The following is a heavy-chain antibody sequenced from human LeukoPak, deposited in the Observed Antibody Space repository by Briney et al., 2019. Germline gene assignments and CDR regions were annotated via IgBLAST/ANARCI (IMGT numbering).Heavy chain of an antibody. J-gene: IGHJ3*02. CDR2: ISGSGGST. D-gene: IGHD3-3*01. V-gene: IGHV3-23*01. CDR3: AKDPSLDYDFWSGSDALDI. Sequence: GGSLRLSCAASGFTFSSYAMSWVRQAPGKGLEWVSAISGSGGSTYYADSVKGRFTISRDNSKNTLYLQMNSLRAEDTAVYYCAKDPSLDYDFWSGSDALDIWGQGTMVTVSS. CDR1: GFTFSSYA.